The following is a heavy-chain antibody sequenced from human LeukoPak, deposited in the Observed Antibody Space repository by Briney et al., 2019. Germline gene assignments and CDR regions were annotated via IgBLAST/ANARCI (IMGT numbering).Heavy chain of an antibody. CDR3: ARGKWQQLANPFDY. CDR2: IYYSGST. Sequence: SQTLSLTCTVSGGSISSGDYYWSWIRQPPGKGLEWIGYIYYSGSTYYNPSLKSRVTISVDTSKNQFSLKLSSVTAADTAVYYCARGKWQQLANPFDYWGQGTLVTVSS. V-gene: IGHV4-30-4*01. J-gene: IGHJ4*02. CDR1: GGSISSGDYY. D-gene: IGHD6-13*01.